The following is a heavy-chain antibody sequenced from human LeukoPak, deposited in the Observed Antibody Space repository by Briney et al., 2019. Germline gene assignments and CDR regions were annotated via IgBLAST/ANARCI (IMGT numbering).Heavy chain of an antibody. J-gene: IGHJ4*02. Sequence: PGGSLRLSCAASGFTFSSYAMNWVRQAPGKGLEWVSAISDSGGSTYYVESVKGRFTISRDGSKNTLYLQMNSLRAEDTAIYYCAKDVYNKAFDYWGQGTLVTVSS. CDR3: AKDVYNKAFDY. CDR1: GFTFSSYA. V-gene: IGHV3-23*01. D-gene: IGHD5-24*01. CDR2: ISDSGGST.